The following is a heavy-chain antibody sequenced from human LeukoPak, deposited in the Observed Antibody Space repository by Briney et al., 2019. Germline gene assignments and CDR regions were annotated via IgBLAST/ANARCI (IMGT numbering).Heavy chain of an antibody. V-gene: IGHV1-2*02. CDR2: INPNSGGT. Sequence: ASVKVSCKASGYTFTGYYMHWVRQAPGQGLEWMGWINPNSGGTNYAQKFQGRVTMTRDTSISTAYMELSRLRSDDTAVYYCASELGYCSSTSCPTAYNWFDPWGQGTLVTVSS. J-gene: IGHJ5*02. CDR1: GYTFTGYY. D-gene: IGHD2-2*01. CDR3: ASELGYCSSTSCPTAYNWFDP.